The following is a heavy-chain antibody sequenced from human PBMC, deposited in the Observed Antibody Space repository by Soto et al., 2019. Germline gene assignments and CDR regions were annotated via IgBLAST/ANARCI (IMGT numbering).Heavy chain of an antibody. CDR3: ARSWYYDSSGYHY. V-gene: IGHV3-23*01. CDR1: GFIFSSYV. Sequence: GGSLRLSCAASGFIFSSYVMNWVRQAPGKGLEWVSGISGSGGSTYYADFLKGRFIISRDNSKNTLYLQMNSLRAEDTAVYYCARSWYYDSSGYHYWGQGTLVTVSS. CDR2: ISGSGGST. D-gene: IGHD3-22*01. J-gene: IGHJ4*02.